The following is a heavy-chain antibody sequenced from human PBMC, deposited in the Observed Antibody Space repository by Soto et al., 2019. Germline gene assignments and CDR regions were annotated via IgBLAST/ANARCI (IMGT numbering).Heavy chain of an antibody. D-gene: IGHD5-12*01. CDR3: AKEVPTNPLDS. Sequence: SVKVSCKASGGTFSSYAISWVRQAPGQGLEWMGGIIPIFGTANYAQKFQGRVTITADNSKSTLYLQMNSLRTEDTAVYYCAKEVPTNPLDSWGQGTLVTVSS. V-gene: IGHV1-69*06. CDR1: GGTFSSYA. CDR2: IIPIFGTA. J-gene: IGHJ4*02.